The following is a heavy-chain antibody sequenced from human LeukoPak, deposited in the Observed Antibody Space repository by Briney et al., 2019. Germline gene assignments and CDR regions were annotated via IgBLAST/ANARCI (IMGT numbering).Heavy chain of an antibody. J-gene: IGHJ5*02. D-gene: IGHD4-11*01. V-gene: IGHV4-34*01. CDR1: GGSISGYY. CDR3: ARAVTTGYWFDP. Sequence: SETLSLTCTVSGGSISGYYWSWIRQPPGKGLEWIGEINHSGSTNYNPSLKSRVTISVDTSKNQFSLKLSSVTAADTAVYYCARAVTTGYWFDPWGQGTLVTVSS. CDR2: INHSGST.